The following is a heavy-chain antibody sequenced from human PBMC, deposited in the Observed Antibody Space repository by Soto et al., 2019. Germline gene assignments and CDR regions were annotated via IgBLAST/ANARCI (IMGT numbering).Heavy chain of an antibody. CDR3: ARGGGVGVARSAAFDM. D-gene: IGHD3-3*01. J-gene: IGHJ3*02. V-gene: IGHV1-2*02. CDR1: GYPVTAYY. Sequence: QLHLVQSGAVVKKPGASVTVSCSASGYPVTAYYMHWVRQAPGRGLEWMGGINPATGAANYTQTFQGRVNRTRDTSTRTVFMELSGLTSEDTAVFYCARGGGVGVARSAAFDMWGQGTLVTVSS. CDR2: INPATGAA.